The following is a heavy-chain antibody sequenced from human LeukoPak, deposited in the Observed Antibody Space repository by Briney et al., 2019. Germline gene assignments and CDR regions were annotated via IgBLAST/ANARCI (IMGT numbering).Heavy chain of an antibody. CDR2: IRSKAYGGTT. Sequence: GGSLRLSCTASGFTFGDYAMSWVRQAPGKGLEWVGFIRSKAYGGTTEYAASVKGRFTISRDDSKSIAYLQMNSLKTEDTAVYYCNAQYDFWSGPTAFDIWGQGTMVTVSS. CDR1: GFTFGDYA. D-gene: IGHD3-3*01. CDR3: NAQYDFWSGPTAFDI. J-gene: IGHJ3*02. V-gene: IGHV3-49*04.